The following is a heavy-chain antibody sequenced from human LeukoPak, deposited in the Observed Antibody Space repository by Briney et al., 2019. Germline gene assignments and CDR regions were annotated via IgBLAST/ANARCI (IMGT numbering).Heavy chain of an antibody. J-gene: IGHJ1*01. V-gene: IGHV4-59*01. D-gene: IGHD4-17*01. CDR1: GGSISSYY. CDR2: IYYSGST. CDR3: ARVESGYGDYLHTALAEYFQH. Sequence: SETLSLTCTVSGGSISSYYWSWIRQPPGKGLEWNGYIYYSGSTNYNPSLKSRVTISVDTSKNQFSLKLSSVTAADTAVYYCARVESGYGDYLHTALAEYFQHWGQGTLVTVSS.